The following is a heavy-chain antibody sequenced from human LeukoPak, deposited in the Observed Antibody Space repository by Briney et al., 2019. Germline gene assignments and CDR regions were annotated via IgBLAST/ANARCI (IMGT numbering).Heavy chain of an antibody. Sequence: PSETLSLTCGVFGVSINDYYWSWIRQSPGKGLEWIGEISHTEGTRDNPSLESRVTMSVGTSENQLSLKLIFVTAADTAVYYCARIRCGHSGSVCYNHWGLGTLVTVSS. J-gene: IGHJ4*02. D-gene: IGHD2-21*01. V-gene: IGHV4-34*01. CDR2: ISHTEGT. CDR1: GVSINDYY. CDR3: ARIRCGHSGSVCYNH.